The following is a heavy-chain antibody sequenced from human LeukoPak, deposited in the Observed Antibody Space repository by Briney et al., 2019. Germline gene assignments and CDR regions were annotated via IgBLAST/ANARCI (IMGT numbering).Heavy chain of an antibody. V-gene: IGHV1-2*02. J-gene: IGHJ6*02. CDR3: AILEYYGMDV. D-gene: IGHD2/OR15-2a*01. CDR1: GYTFSDYY. Sequence: GASVKVSCKASGYTFSDYYIHWLRQAPGQGLQWMGWINPKSGGKNFALQFPDRVTMTRDTSISTAYMELSSLISEDTAVYYCAILEYYGMDVWGQGTTVTVSS. CDR2: INPKSGGK.